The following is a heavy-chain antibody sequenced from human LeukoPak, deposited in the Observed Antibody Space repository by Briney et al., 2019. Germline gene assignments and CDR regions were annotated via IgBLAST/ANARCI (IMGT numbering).Heavy chain of an antibody. CDR1: GFTFSSYW. Sequence: PGGSLRLSCAASGFTFSSYWMHWVRQAPGKGLVWASRINGDGSSTSHADSVKGRFTISRDNAKNTLYLQMNSLRAEDTAVYYCARHYYASGSYYHFDPWGQGTLVTVSS. J-gene: IGHJ5*02. V-gene: IGHV3-74*01. CDR2: INGDGSST. D-gene: IGHD3-10*01. CDR3: ARHYYASGSYYHFDP.